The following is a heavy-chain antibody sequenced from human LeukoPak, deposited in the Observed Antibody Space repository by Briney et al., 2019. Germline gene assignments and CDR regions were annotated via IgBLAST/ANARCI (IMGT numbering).Heavy chain of an antibody. CDR3: ARGQGYGLLNAVDY. CDR1: GGSITNYH. D-gene: IGHD5-18*01. J-gene: IGHJ4*02. V-gene: IGHV4-59*13. Sequence: SETLSLTCSVSGGSITNYHWTWIRQPPGKGLEWIGYIYYNGIANYSPSLKSRVTFSVDTSKNQFSLKLTSVTAADTAVYYCARGQGYGLLNAVDYWGQGTLVTVSS. CDR2: IYYNGIA.